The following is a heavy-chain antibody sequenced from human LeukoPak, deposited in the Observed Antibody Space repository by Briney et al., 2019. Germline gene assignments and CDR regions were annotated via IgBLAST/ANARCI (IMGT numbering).Heavy chain of an antibody. CDR3: VLWEEDYYDSSGFLSTVDY. CDR1: GFTFSSYA. CDR2: ISGSGGST. J-gene: IGHJ4*02. Sequence: TGGSLRLSCAASGFTFSSYAMSWVRQAPGEGLEWVSAISGSGGSTYYADSVKGRFTISRDNSKNTLYLQMNSLRAEDTAVYYCVLWEEDYYDSSGFLSTVDYWGQGTLVTVSS. V-gene: IGHV3-23*01. D-gene: IGHD3-22*01.